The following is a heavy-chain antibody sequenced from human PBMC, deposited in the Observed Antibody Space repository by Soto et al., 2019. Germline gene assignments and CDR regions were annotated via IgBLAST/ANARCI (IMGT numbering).Heavy chain of an antibody. J-gene: IGHJ4*02. V-gene: IGHV1-3*01. CDR1: GYTFTTYA. CDR3: TRVFPYNSRWYGFDH. D-gene: IGHD6-13*01. CDR2: INGGNGNT. Sequence: ASVKVSCKASGYTFTTYAMHWVRQAPGQGLEWMGWINGGNGNTKYSQKFQDRVTVTRDTSASTAYMELSRLTSEDTAVYYCTRVFPYNSRWYGFDHWGQGTLVTVSS.